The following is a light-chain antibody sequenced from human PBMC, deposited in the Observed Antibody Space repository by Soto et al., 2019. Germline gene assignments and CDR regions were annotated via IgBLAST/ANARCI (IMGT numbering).Light chain of an antibody. J-gene: IGKJ4*01. V-gene: IGKV1-39*01. CDR2: GAS. Sequence: DIPMTQSPSSLSASVGDRVTITCRASQSIDIYLNWYQEKPGKAPKLLIYGASTLQSEVPSRFSGSGSYTDFTLTISSLQPEDFATYYCQHCYRTPLTFGGGTKVEIK. CDR3: QHCYRTPLT. CDR1: QSIDIY.